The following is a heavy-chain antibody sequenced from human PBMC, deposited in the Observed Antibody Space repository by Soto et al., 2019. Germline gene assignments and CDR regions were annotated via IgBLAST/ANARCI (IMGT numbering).Heavy chain of an antibody. CDR2: MNPNSGNT. V-gene: IGHV1-8*01. D-gene: IGHD2-2*01. CDR1: GYTFTSYD. CDR3: ASALGYCCSTSCWNWFDP. J-gene: IGHJ5*02. Sequence: QVQLVQSGAEVKKPGASVKVSCKASGYTFTSYDINWVRQATGQGLEWMGWMNPNSGNTGYAQKFQGRVTMTRNKSRSTAYMEMSSLRSEDTAVYYCASALGYCCSTSCWNWFDPWGQGTLVTVSS.